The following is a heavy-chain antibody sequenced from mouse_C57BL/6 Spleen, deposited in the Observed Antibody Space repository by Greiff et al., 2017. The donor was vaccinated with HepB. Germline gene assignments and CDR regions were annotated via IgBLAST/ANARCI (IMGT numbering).Heavy chain of an antibody. J-gene: IGHJ4*01. CDR3: ARDYYGYAMDY. V-gene: IGHV2-6*01. CDR2: IWGVGNT. CDR1: GFSLTSYG. D-gene: IGHD1-1*01. Sequence: VKLMESGPGLVAPSQSLSITCTVSGFSLTSYGVDWVRQSPGKGLEWLGVIWGVGNTNYNSALKSRLSISKDNSKSQVFLKMNSLQTDDTAMYYCARDYYGYAMDYWGQGTSVTVSS.